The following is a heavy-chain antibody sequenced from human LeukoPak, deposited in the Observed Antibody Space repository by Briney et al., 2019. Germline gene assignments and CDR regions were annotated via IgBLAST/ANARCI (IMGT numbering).Heavy chain of an antibody. CDR2: INRDGSTT. CDR1: GFTFSNYW. J-gene: IGHJ4*02. D-gene: IGHD3-10*01. CDR3: ARDKKSGESSEIDY. V-gene: IGHV3-74*03. Sequence: GGSLRLSRAASGFTFSNYWVHGVRQAPGKGLVWVSRINRDGSTTKYADSVKGRFTVSRDNAKNTLNLQMNSLRAEDTAVYYCARDKKSGESSEIDYWGQGTLVTVSS.